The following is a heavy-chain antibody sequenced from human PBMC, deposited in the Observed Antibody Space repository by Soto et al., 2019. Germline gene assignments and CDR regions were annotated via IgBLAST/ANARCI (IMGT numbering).Heavy chain of an antibody. CDR1: GFTFSSYA. D-gene: IGHD1-1*01. V-gene: IGHV3-23*01. CDR3: EKDPRGVEVRSWFDP. CDR2: ISGSGGST. J-gene: IGHJ5*02. Sequence: GGSLRLSCAASGFTFSSYAMSWVRQAPGKGLEWVSAISGSGGSTYYAGSVKGRFTISRDNSKNTLYLQMNSLRAEDTAVYYCEKDPRGVEVRSWFDPWGQGTLVTVSS.